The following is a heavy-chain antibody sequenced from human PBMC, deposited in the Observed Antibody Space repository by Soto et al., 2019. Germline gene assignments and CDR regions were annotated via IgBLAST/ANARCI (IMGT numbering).Heavy chain of an antibody. Sequence: GESLKISCKGSGDTFPSYWIAWVRQMSGKGLEWMGIIYPGDSETRYSPSFQGQVTISADKSIKTAYLQWSSLKASDTAMYYCARLTYYYDRSVHYPDPDDAFDIWGQGTMVTVSS. CDR3: ARLTYYYDRSVHYPDPDDAFDI. V-gene: IGHV5-51*01. CDR1: GDTFPSYW. D-gene: IGHD3-22*01. CDR2: IYPGDSET. J-gene: IGHJ3*02.